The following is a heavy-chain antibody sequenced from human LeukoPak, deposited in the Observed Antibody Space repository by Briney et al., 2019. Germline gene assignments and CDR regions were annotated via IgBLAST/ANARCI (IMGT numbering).Heavy chain of an antibody. V-gene: IGHV1-46*01. J-gene: IGHJ4*02. CDR2: INPSGVST. CDR3: ARVRYRLAETYIDY. Sequence: ASVKVSCKASGYTFTSYYMHWVRQAPGQGLEWMGIINPSGVSTSYAQKFQGRVTMTRDMSTSTVYMELSRLRSGDTAVYYCARVRYRLAETYIDYWGQGTLVTVSS. D-gene: IGHD3-16*01. CDR1: GYTFTSYY.